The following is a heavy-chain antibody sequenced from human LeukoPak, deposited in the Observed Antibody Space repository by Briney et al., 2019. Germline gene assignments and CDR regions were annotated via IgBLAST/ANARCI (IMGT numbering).Heavy chain of an antibody. CDR2: ISAYNGNT. D-gene: IGHD3-3*01. V-gene: IGHV1-18*01. CDR3: ARDTTIFWSGYPPAGY. J-gene: IGHJ4*02. CDR1: GYTFTSYG. Sequence: ASVNVSCKASGYTFTSYGISWVRQAPGQGLEWMGWISAYNGNTNYAQKLQGRVTMTTDTSTSTAYMELRSLRSDDTAVYYCARDTTIFWSGYPPAGYWGQGTLVTVSS.